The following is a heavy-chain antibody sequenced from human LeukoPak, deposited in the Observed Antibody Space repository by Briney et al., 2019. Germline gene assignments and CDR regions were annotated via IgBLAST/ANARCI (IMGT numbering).Heavy chain of an antibody. Sequence: PSETLSLSCTVSGGSISSSSYYWGWIRQPPGTGLVWIGSIYYSGSTYYNPSLKSRVTISVDTSKNQFSLKLSSVTAADTAVYYCARYSTGGEAVVIEGFDYWGQGTLVTVSS. CDR3: ARYSTGGEAVVIEGFDY. CDR2: IYYSGST. D-gene: IGHD3-22*01. J-gene: IGHJ4*02. CDR1: GGSISSSSYY. V-gene: IGHV4-39*01.